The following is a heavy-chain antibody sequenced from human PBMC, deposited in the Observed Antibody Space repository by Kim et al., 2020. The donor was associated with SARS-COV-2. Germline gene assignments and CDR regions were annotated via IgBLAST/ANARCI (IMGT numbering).Heavy chain of an antibody. V-gene: IGHV4-61*02. J-gene: IGHJ6*02. CDR2: IYTTGST. CDR1: GGSISSGSYY. CDR3: ARGAKNYYYGMDV. Sequence: SETLSLTCTVSGGSISSGSYYWSWIRQPAGRGLEWIGRIYTTGSTSYNPSLKSRFTISLDTSKNQFSLKLNSVTAADTAVYYCARGAKNYYYGMDVWGQGTTVTVSS.